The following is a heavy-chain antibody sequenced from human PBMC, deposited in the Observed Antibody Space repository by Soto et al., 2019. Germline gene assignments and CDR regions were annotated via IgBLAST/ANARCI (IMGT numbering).Heavy chain of an antibody. D-gene: IGHD5-18*01. CDR1: GGSISSANFY. CDR2: IYYSGST. V-gene: IGHV4-61*01. CDR3: ARATVYSYTFDY. Sequence: SETLSLTCTVSGGSISSANFYWSWIRQPPGKGLEWIGYIYYSGSTNYNPSLKSRVTISVDTSKNQFSLKLSSVTAADTAVYYCARATVYSYTFDYWGQGTLVTVSS. J-gene: IGHJ4*02.